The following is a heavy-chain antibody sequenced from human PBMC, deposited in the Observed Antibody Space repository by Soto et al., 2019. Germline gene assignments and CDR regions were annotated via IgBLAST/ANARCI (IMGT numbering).Heavy chain of an antibody. CDR2: IIPIFGTA. D-gene: IGHD1-26*01. CDR3: ARWGGATKRVDY. J-gene: IGHJ4*02. CDR1: GGTFSSYA. Sequence: QVQLVQSGAEVKTPGSSVKVSCKASGGTFSSYALSWVRQAPGQGLEGMGGIIPIFGTANYAQKFQGRVTITADKSMSTAYMELSSLRSEDTAVYYCARWGGATKRVDYWGQGTLVTVSS. V-gene: IGHV1-69*06.